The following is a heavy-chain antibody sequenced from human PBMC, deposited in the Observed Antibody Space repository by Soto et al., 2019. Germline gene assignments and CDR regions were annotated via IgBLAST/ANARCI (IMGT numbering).Heavy chain of an antibody. J-gene: IGHJ3*02. CDR2: ISAYNGNT. CDR1: GYTFTSYG. V-gene: IGHV1-18*01. CDR3: ATIPMITFGGVPEDI. D-gene: IGHD3-16*01. Sequence: GASVKVSCKASGYTFTSYGISWVRQAPGQVLEWMGWISAYNGNTNYAQKLQGRVTMTTDTSTSTAYMELRSLRSDDTAVYYCATIPMITFGGVPEDIWGQGTMVAVSS.